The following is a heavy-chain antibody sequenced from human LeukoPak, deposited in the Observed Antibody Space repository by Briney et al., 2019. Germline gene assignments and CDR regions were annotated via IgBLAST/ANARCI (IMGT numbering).Heavy chain of an antibody. Sequence: GASVKVSCKASGYNLNTYHMHWVRQAPGQGLEWMGIITSTGTTTICAQKFQGRVTMTRDTSTSTVYMDLSSLRAEDTAVYYCASRQSYGGYDYWGQGTLVTVSS. J-gene: IGHJ4*02. CDR1: GYNLNTYH. V-gene: IGHV1-46*02. D-gene: IGHD5-12*01. CDR2: ITSTGTTT. CDR3: ASRQSYGGYDY.